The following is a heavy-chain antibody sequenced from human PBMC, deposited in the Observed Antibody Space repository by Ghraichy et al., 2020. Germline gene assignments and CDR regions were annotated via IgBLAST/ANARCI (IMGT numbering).Heavy chain of an antibody. Sequence: GSLRLSCAASGFTFTSYYMTWVRQVPGKGLEWVVNIKYDSSEKYYEDSVKGRFTISRDNAKNSLYLQMNSLRPDDTAVYYCARGGYNYGSNPIDYWGQGTLVTVSS. J-gene: IGHJ4*02. CDR1: GFTFTSYY. V-gene: IGHV3-7*04. CDR3: ARGGYNYGSNPIDY. CDR2: IKYDSSEK. D-gene: IGHD5-18*01.